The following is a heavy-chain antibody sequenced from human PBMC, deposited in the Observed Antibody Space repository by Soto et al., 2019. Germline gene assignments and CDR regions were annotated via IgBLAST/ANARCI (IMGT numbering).Heavy chain of an antibody. V-gene: IGHV3-30*18. CDR3: AKDWEGMDV. CDR1: GFTFSTYG. D-gene: IGHD1-26*01. Sequence: QVQLVESGGGVVQPGRSLRLSCAASGFTFSTYGMHWVRQAPGKGLEWVAVISYGGSNKYYADSVKGRFTISRDRSKNTLYLQMNSLRAEDTAVYYCAKDWEGMDVWGQGTTVTVSS. CDR2: ISYGGSNK. J-gene: IGHJ6*02.